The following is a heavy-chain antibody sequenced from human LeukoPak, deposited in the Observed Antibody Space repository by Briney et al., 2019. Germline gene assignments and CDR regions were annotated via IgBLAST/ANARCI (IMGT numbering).Heavy chain of an antibody. D-gene: IGHD2/OR15-2a*01. J-gene: IGHJ1*01. CDR1: GFSFGSYG. Sequence: PGGSLRLSCAASGFSFGSYGMHWVRQAPGKGLEWVAFIRYGGSHQFYADSVRGRFTISRDNPKNTLYLQMNSLRGEDTAVYFCARESGTWFYLQDWGQGTLVTVSS. V-gene: IGHV3-30*02. CDR2: IRYGGSHQ. CDR3: ARESGTWFYLQD.